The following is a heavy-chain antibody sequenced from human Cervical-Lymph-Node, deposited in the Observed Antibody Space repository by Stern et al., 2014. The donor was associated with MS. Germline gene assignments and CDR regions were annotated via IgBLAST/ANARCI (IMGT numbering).Heavy chain of an antibody. D-gene: IGHD3-3*01. J-gene: IGHJ3*02. CDR3: ARAIFGVNTAAMAPDAFDT. CDR1: GFTGSNNY. CDR2: LYTDDNT. V-gene: IGHV3-53*01. Sequence: VQLVESGGGLIQPGGSLRLSCAAPGFTGSNNYMRWVRQAPGQGLEWVSLLYTDDNTYYASSVKGRFTISRDSSKNKLFLQMNSLRAEDTAVYYCARAIFGVNTAAMAPDAFDTWGQGTMVTVSS.